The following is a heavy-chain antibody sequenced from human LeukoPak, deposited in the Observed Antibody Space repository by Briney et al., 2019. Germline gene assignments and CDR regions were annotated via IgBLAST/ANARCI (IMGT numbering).Heavy chain of an antibody. CDR3: AKGRAARGSNWLGP. D-gene: IGHD6-6*01. Sequence: PGGSLRLSCPASGFTFSSYALSWLRQAPGKGLEWVSAISGSGGSTYYADSVKGRFTISRDNSKNTLYLQMNGLRAEDTAVYYCAKGRAARGSNWLGPWGQGTLVTGSS. CDR2: ISGSGGST. J-gene: IGHJ5*02. CDR1: GFTFSSYA. V-gene: IGHV3-23*01.